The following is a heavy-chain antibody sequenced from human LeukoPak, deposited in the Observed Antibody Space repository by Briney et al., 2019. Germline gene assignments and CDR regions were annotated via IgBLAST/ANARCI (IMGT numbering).Heavy chain of an antibody. D-gene: IGHD1-26*01. J-gene: IGHJ4*02. CDR2: TYGGGST. V-gene: IGHV3-53*01. CDR3: AKDRNMNVYSGSDY. CDR1: GITVSGKH. Sequence: IQPGGSLRLSCAVSGITVSGKHMSWVRQAPGKGPEWVSITYGGGSTFFADSVKGRFTTSRDNSKNTLYLQMNSLRAEDTAVYYCAKDRNMNVYSGSDYWGQGTLVTVSS.